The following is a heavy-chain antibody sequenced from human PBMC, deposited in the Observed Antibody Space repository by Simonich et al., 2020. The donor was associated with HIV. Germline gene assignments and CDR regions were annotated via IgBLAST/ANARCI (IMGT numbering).Heavy chain of an antibody. V-gene: IGHV3-30*07. D-gene: IGHD6-6*01. Sequence: QVQLVESGGGVVQPGRSLTLSCAASGFTFSSYVMHWVRQAPGKGLEWVAVISYDGKNKYYADAVKGRSTISRDNAKNTLYLQMNSLRAEDTAVYYCAREITSIAARHWYFDLWGRGTLVTVSS. J-gene: IGHJ2*01. CDR1: GFTFSSYV. CDR2: ISYDGKNK. CDR3: AREITSIAARHWYFDL.